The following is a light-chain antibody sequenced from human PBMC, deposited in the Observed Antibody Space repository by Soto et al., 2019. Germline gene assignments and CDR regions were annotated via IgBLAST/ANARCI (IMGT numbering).Light chain of an antibody. CDR3: QQYDNLLFTWT. CDR1: QDISNY. V-gene: IGKV1-33*01. Sequence: DIRMTQSPSSLSASVGDRVTITCQASQDISNYLNWYQQKPGKAPKLLIYDASNLETGVPSRFSGSGSGTDFTFTISSLQPEDIATYYCQQYDNLLFTWTFGQGTKVEIK. CDR2: DAS. J-gene: IGKJ1*01.